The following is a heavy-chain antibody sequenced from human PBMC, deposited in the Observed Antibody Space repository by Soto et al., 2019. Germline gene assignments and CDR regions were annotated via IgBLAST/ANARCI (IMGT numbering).Heavy chain of an antibody. D-gene: IGHD3-3*01. CDR2: IGTAGDT. CDR1: GFTFSSYD. CDR3: ARAALRSNYYYYYMDV. Sequence: EVQLVESGGGLVQPGGSLRLSCAASGFTFSSYDMHWVHRATGKGLEWVSAIGTAGDTYYPGSVKGRFTISRENAKNSLYLQMNSLRAGDTAVYYCARAALRSNYYYYYMDVWGKGTTVTVSS. V-gene: IGHV3-13*01. J-gene: IGHJ6*03.